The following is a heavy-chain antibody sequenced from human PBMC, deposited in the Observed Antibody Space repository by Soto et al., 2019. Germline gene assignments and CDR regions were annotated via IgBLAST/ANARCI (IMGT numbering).Heavy chain of an antibody. CDR1: GGSISSSSYY. J-gene: IGHJ4*02. D-gene: IGHD1-26*01. V-gene: IGHV4-39*01. CDR3: ATYSGTLGYYFDY. Sequence: QLQLQESGPGLVKPSETLSLTCTVSGGSISSSSYYWGWIRQPPGKGLEWIGSIYYSGSTYYNPSLKSRVPISVDTSKNQFSLKLSSVTAADTAVYYCATYSGTLGYYFDYWGQGTLVTVSS. CDR2: IYYSGST.